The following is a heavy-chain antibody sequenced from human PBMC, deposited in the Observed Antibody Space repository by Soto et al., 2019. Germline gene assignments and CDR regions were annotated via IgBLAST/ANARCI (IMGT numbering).Heavy chain of an antibody. J-gene: IGHJ5*02. CDR2: INAYNGNT. CDR1: GYTFTSYG. V-gene: IGHV1-18*04. Sequence: QVQLVQSGAEVKKPGASVKVSCKASGYTFTSYGISWVRQAPGQGLEWMGWINAYNGNTNYAQKLQGRVTMTTDTPTRTAYMELSSLRSDDTAVYYCARVTNRWNDVSWFDPWGQGTLVTVCS. D-gene: IGHD1-1*01. CDR3: ARVTNRWNDVSWFDP.